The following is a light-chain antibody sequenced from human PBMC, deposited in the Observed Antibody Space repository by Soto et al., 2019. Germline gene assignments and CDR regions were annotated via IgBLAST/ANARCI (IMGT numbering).Light chain of an antibody. CDR1: QSISSW. CDR2: KAS. J-gene: IGKJ2*01. Sequence: DIQMTQSPSTLSASVGDRVTITCRASQSISSWLAWYQQKPGKAPKLLIYKASSLESGVPSRFSGSGSVTEFTLTISSRQPDDFAPYYCQQYNSYLYTFGQGTKLEIK. V-gene: IGKV1-5*03. CDR3: QQYNSYLYT.